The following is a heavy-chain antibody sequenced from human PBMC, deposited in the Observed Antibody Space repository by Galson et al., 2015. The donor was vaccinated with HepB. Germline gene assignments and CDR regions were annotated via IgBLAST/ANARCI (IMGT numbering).Heavy chain of an antibody. CDR3: ARGSIVVVPAAMRGYFQH. CDR2: INHSGST. J-gene: IGHJ1*01. Sequence: SETLSLTCAVYGGSFSGYYWSWIRQPPGKGLEWIGEINHSGSTNYNPSLKSRVTISVDTSKNQFSLKLSSVTAADTAVYYCARGSIVVVPAAMRGYFQHWGQGTLVTVSS. D-gene: IGHD2-2*01. CDR1: GGSFSGYY. V-gene: IGHV4-34*01.